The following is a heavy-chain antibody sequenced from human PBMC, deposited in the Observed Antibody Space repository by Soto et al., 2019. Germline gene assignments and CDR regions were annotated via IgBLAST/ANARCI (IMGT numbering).Heavy chain of an antibody. V-gene: IGHV3-7*01. D-gene: IGHD2-15*01. CDR2: INPEGNAK. J-gene: IGHJ4*02. CDR3: AAWDISNI. Sequence: PGGSLRLSCSGFGFSINTYWMNWIRQTPGKGLEWVANINPEGNAKTYVDPVKGRFTVSRDNTRNSLDLQMNSLRVEDSAVYFCAAWDISNIWGQGILVTVSS. CDR1: GFSINTYW.